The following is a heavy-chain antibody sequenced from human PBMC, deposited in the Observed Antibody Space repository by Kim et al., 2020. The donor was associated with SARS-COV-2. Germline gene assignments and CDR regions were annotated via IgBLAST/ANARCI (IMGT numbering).Heavy chain of an antibody. V-gene: IGHV3-9*01. CDR3: AKDSFCGGDGCYPRGAFDI. Sequence: GGSLRLSCAASGFTFDQFAMHWVRQTPGKGLEWVSGVDSNSRSIDYADSVKGRFTISRDNAKNSMHLQMNSLRPEDTGMYWCAKDSFCGGDGCYPRGAFDIWGQGTKVIVSS. D-gene: IGHD2-21*01. CDR2: VDSNSRSI. CDR1: GFTFDQFA. J-gene: IGHJ3*02.